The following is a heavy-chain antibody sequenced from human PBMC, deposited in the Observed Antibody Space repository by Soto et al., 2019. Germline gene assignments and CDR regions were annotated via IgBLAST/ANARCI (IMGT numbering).Heavy chain of an antibody. Sequence: GGSLRLSCAASGFTFSTYAMAWVRQAPGRGLEWVSAVDAGGSRVYYADSVKGRFTTSRDNFRSTMFLQMNSLRVEDAAVYHCAKDVWGPSSGWYYFDYWGQGTLVTVSS. V-gene: IGHV3-23*01. CDR1: GFTFSTYA. J-gene: IGHJ4*02. CDR3: AKDVWGPSSGWYYFDY. CDR2: VDAGGSRV. D-gene: IGHD6-19*01.